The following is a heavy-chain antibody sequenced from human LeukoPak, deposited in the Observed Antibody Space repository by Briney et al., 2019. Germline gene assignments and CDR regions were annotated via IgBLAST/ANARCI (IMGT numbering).Heavy chain of an antibody. V-gene: IGHV1-46*01. CDR3: ARDKPVVVAATQYPDALDI. CDR1: GYTFTSYY. D-gene: IGHD2-15*01. Sequence: ASVKVSCEASGYTFTSYYMHWVRQAPGQGLEWMGIINPSGGSTNYTQKFQGRVTMTRDMSTSTVYMELSSLRSEDTAVYYCARDKPVVVAATQYPDALDIWGQGTMVTVSS. CDR2: INPSGGST. J-gene: IGHJ3*02.